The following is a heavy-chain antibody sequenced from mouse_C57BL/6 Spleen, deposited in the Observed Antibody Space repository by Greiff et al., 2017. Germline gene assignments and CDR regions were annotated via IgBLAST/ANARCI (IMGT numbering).Heavy chain of an antibody. CDR1: GYTFTGHG. Sequence: VKLLESGAELASPGASVTLSCKASGYTFTGHGMNWVKQRTGQGLEWIGEIYPRSGNTYYNEKFKGKATLTADQSSSTEYMVLVSLTSEDSAVYVWSRDWDYGFDYWGQGTTLTVSS. J-gene: IGHJ2*01. CDR3: SRDWDYGFDY. V-gene: IGHV1-81*01. CDR2: IYPRSGNT. D-gene: IGHD1-1*01.